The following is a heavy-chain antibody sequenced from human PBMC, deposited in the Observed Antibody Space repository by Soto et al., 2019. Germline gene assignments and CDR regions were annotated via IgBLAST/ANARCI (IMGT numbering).Heavy chain of an antibody. CDR3: ASGDREGYCSGGSCSLNI. V-gene: IGHV1-3*01. CDR2: INAGNGNT. CDR1: GYTFTSYA. D-gene: IGHD2-15*01. J-gene: IGHJ3*02. Sequence: GASVKVSCKASGYTFTSYAMHWVRQAPGQRLEWMGWINAGNGNTKYSQKFQGRVAITRDTSASTAYMKLSSLRSEDTAVYYCASGDREGYCSGGSCSLNIWGQGTMVTVSS.